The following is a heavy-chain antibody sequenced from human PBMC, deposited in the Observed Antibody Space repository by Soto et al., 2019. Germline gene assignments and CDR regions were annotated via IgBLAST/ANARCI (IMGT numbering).Heavy chain of an antibody. CDR3: RTQWLD. CDR1: VFTFSNAW. Sequence: GWSLRLSCASSVFTFSNAWMTWARQAPGKGLEWLGFIRKKTDGGTADYAAPVKGRFTISRDDSKNTLYLQMHSLKIEDTAVYYCRTQWLDWGQGTLVTVS. CDR2: IRKKTDGGTA. V-gene: IGHV3-15*01. D-gene: IGHD6-19*01. J-gene: IGHJ4*02.